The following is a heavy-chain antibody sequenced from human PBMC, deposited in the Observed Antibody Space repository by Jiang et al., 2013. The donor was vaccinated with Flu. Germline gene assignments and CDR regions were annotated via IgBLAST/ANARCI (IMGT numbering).Heavy chain of an antibody. D-gene: IGHD2/OR15-2a*01. CDR3: AKDQGLGFSDFDH. V-gene: IGHV3-30-3*02. CDR1: GFTFSASA. CDR2: ISQAETVA. J-gene: IGHJ4*02. Sequence: GVVQPGRSLRLSCVVSGFTFSASAMHWVRQAPGKGLEWVAVISQAETVADYADSVRGRFTISRDDSKNTLYLQMNSLRIEDTAMYYCAKDQGLGFSDFDHWGLGTLVTVSS.